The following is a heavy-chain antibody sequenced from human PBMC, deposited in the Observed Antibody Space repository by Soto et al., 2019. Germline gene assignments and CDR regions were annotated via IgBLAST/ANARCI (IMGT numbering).Heavy chain of an antibody. D-gene: IGHD3-10*02. J-gene: IGHJ4*02. CDR2: MSYDGSDR. Sequence: PGGFLSISWVCSDFIFSNNGMHWVRQTPGKGLEWVAFMSYDGSDRFYADSVKGRFTISRDNSKNTLFLHMSNLRAEDTAMYYCTIVRVAHSALDHWGQGTLVTVSS. V-gene: IGHV3-30*03. CDR1: DFIFSNNG. CDR3: TIVRVAHSALDH.